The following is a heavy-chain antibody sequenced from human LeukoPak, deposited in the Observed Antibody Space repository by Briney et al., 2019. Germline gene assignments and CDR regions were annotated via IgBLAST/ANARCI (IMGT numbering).Heavy chain of an antibody. CDR3: AKDNRRHYTSGPNPDSLH. CDR1: EFTFSAYW. Sequence: GGSLRLSCAASEFTFSAYWMHWVRQPPGKGLEWVSGISWNSGSIDYADSVKGRFTISRDNAKNSLYLQMNSLRVEDTAFYYCAKDNRRHYTSGPNPDSLHWGQGALVTVSS. J-gene: IGHJ4*02. CDR2: ISWNSGSI. V-gene: IGHV3-9*01. D-gene: IGHD6-19*01.